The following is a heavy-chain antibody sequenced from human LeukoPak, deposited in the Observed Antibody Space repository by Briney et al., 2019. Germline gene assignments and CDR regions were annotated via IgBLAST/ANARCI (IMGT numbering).Heavy chain of an antibody. CDR3: ARDLYNSICYD. D-gene: IGHD6-25*01. J-gene: IGHJ4*02. CDR2: INHSGST. CDR1: GGSFSGYY. V-gene: IGHV4-34*01. Sequence: PSETLSLTCAVYGGSFSGYYWSWIRQPPGKGLEWIGEINHSGSTNYNPSLKSRVTMSKDMSKNHFSLRLSSVTAADTAIYYCARDLYNSICYDWGQGTLVTVSS.